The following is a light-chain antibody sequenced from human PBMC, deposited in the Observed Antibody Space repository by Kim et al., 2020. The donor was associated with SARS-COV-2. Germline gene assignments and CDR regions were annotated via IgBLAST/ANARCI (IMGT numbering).Light chain of an antibody. CDR1: SSNIGNNY. CDR3: GTWDSSLSAAV. CDR2: DNN. Sequence: GQKVTHSCSGSSSNIGNNYVSWYQQLPGTAPKLLIYDNNKRPSGIPDRFSGSKSGTSATLGITGLRTGDEADYYCGTWDSSLSAAVFGGGTQLTVL. J-gene: IGLJ2*01. V-gene: IGLV1-51*01.